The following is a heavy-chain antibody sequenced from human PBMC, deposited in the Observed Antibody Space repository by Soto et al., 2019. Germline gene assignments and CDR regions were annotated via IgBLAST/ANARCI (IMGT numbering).Heavy chain of an antibody. D-gene: IGHD3-22*01. J-gene: IGHJ3*02. Sequence: QVQLQESGPGLVKPSETLSLTCSVSGGSISSYYWSWIRQPPGKGLEWIAYIYHRATTYNPSLKSRDSISLDTSKNQFSLKLSSVTAADTAVYYCARTYDGSGPNSGGYGFDIWGQGTMVTVSS. CDR3: ARTYDGSGPNSGGYGFDI. CDR2: IYHRAT. CDR1: GGSISSYY. V-gene: IGHV4-59*01.